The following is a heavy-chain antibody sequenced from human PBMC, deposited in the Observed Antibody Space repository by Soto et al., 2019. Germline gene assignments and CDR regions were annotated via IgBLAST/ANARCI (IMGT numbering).Heavy chain of an antibody. Sequence: EVQLVESGGGLVQPGRSLRLSCADSVFTFDDYAMHWVRHAPGKGLEWVSGISWNSGSIGYADSVKGRFTISRDNAKNSLYLQMNSLRAEDTALYYRAKDTRSSGCYPFDGFDIWGQGTMATVSS. J-gene: IGHJ3*02. CDR2: ISWNSGSI. D-gene: IGHD6-19*01. CDR1: VFTFDDYA. V-gene: IGHV3-9*01. CDR3: AKDTRSSGCYPFDGFDI.